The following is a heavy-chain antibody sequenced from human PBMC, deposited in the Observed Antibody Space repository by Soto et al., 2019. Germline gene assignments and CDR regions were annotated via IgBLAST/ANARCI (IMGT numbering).Heavy chain of an antibody. CDR3: AKDVGSYYYDTSAYLYDY. Sequence: PGGSLRLSCVGSGFIFEDFAMNWVRQVPGKGLEWVSGISWNSATLAYADSVKGRFIVSRDNAKNILYLQMNSLRAEDAALHYCAKDVGSYYYDTSAYLYDYWGQGTLVTVSS. CDR1: GFIFEDFA. J-gene: IGHJ4*02. D-gene: IGHD3-22*01. V-gene: IGHV3-9*01. CDR2: ISWNSATL.